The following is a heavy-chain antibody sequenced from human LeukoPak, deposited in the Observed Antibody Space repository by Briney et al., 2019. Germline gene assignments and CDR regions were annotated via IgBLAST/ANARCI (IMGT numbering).Heavy chain of an antibody. CDR1: GGSISSGSYY. CDR3: ASSNAIPKYYFDY. V-gene: IGHV4-61*02. D-gene: IGHD2-8*01. Sequence: SQTLSLTCTVSGGSISSGSYYWSWIRQPAGKGLEWIGRIYTSGSTNYNPSLKSRVTISVDTSKNQFSLKLSSGTAAGTAVYYCASSNAIPKYYFDYWGQGTLVTVSS. CDR2: IYTSGST. J-gene: IGHJ4*02.